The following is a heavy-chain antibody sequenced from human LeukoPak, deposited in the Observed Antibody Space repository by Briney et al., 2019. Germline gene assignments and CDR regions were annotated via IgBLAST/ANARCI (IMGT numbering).Heavy chain of an antibody. Sequence: GGSLRLSCAASGFTFSSYAMSWVRQAPGKGLEWVSAISGSGGSTYYADSVKGRLTISRDNSKNTPYLQMNSLRAEDTAVYYCARDIVVVVAATPGYFDYWGQGTLVTVSS. CDR2: ISGSGGST. V-gene: IGHV3-23*01. CDR3: ARDIVVVVAATPGYFDY. CDR1: GFTFSSYA. D-gene: IGHD2-15*01. J-gene: IGHJ4*02.